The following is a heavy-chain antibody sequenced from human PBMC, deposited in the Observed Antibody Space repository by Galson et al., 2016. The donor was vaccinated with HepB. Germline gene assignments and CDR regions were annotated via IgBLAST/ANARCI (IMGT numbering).Heavy chain of an antibody. J-gene: IGHJ4*02. V-gene: IGHV3-23*01. CDR2: ISGSGAGT. Sequence: SLRLSCAASGFTFSNYGMSWVRQAPGKGLEWVSAISGSGAGTHSADSVKGRFTISRDNSKNTLYLHMIGLRAEDTALYYCAKDRSVVVIPYFDSWGQGTLVSVSS. CDR1: GFTFSNYG. CDR3: AKDRSVVVIPYFDS. D-gene: IGHD2-21*01.